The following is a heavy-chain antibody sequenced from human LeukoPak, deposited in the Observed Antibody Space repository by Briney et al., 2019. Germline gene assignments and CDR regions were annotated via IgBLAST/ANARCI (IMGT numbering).Heavy chain of an antibody. J-gene: IGHJ4*02. CDR3: ARVICSGGSCRFDY. Sequence: SETLSLTCTVSGGSISSYYWNWIRQPAGKGLEWIGRIHTSGSTNYNPSLRSRVTMSVDTSKNKFSLKLSSVTAADTAVYYCARVICSGGSCRFDYWGQGTLVTVSS. CDR2: IHTSGST. V-gene: IGHV4-4*07. CDR1: GGSISSYY. D-gene: IGHD2-15*01.